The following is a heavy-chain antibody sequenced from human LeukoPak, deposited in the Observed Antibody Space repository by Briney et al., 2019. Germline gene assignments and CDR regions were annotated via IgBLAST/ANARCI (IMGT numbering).Heavy chain of an antibody. D-gene: IGHD2-21*02. CDR1: GFTFSSYA. V-gene: IGHV3-23*01. J-gene: IGHJ4*02. Sequence: PGGSLRLSCAASGFTFSSYAMSWVRQAPGKGLEWVSAISGSGGSTYYADSVKGRSTISRDNSKNTLYLQMNSLRAEDTAVYYCAKDGTGGGHIVVVTAIPFDYWGQGTLVTVSS. CDR3: AKDGTGGGHIVVVTAIPFDY. CDR2: ISGSGGST.